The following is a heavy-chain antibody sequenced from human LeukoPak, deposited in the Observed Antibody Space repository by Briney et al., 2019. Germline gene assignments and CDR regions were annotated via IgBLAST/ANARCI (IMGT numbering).Heavy chain of an antibody. CDR1: GFSFSSYW. D-gene: IGHD2-2*01. J-gene: IGHJ4*02. V-gene: IGHV3-7*03. Sequence: GGSLRLSCVASGFSFSSYWMSWVRQAPGKGLEWVANIKGDGSDTYYADSVRGRFTISRDSAKKSLYLQMSSLRAEDTAVYYCATQAYALFHYWGQGTLVTVSS. CDR2: IKGDGSDT. CDR3: ATQAYALFHY.